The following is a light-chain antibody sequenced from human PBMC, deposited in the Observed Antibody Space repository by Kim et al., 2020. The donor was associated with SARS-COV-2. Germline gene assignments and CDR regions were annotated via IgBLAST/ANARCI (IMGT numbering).Light chain of an antibody. CDR3: QQRSNWLMYT. J-gene: IGKJ2*01. V-gene: IGKV3-11*01. CDR1: QSVSSY. Sequence: LYPAKRATLSSRASQSVSSYLAWYQQKPGQAPRLLIYDASNRATGIPARFSGSGSGTDFTLTISSLEPEDFAVYYCQQRSNWLMYTFGQGTKLEIK. CDR2: DAS.